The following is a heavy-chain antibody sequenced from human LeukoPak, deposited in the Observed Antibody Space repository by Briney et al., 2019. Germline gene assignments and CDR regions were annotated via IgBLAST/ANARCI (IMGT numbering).Heavy chain of an antibody. CDR2: IWYDGSNK. J-gene: IGHJ3*02. CDR3: ARDGALWFGELFDAFDI. V-gene: IGHV3-33*01. CDR1: GFTFSSYG. Sequence: GGSLRLSCAASGFTFSSYGMHWVRRAPGKGLEWVAVIWYDGSNKYYADSVKGRFTISRDNSKNTLYLQMNSLRAEDTAVYYCARDGALWFGELFDAFDIWGQGTMVTVSS. D-gene: IGHD3-10*01.